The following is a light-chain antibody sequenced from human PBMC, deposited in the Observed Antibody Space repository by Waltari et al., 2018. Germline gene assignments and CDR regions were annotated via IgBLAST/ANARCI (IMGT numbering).Light chain of an antibody. J-gene: IGLJ3*02. CDR2: TNN. V-gene: IGLV1-44*01. Sequence: QSVVIQSPSASGTPGQRVTISCSGSSSNIGGNDVYWYQQFPGTAPKLLIYTNNQRPSGVPDRFSVSNSGTSASLVISGLQSEDEGDYYCATWEDSLNGWVFGGGTKLPVL. CDR1: SSNIGGND. CDR3: ATWEDSLNGWV.